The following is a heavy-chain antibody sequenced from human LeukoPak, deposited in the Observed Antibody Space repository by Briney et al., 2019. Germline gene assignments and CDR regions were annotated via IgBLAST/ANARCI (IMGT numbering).Heavy chain of an antibody. CDR2: MNPNSGNT. V-gene: IGHV1-8*03. Sequence: ASVKVSCKASGYTFTSYDINWVRQATGQGLEWMGWMNPNSGNTGYAQKFQGRVTITRNTSISTAYMELSSLRSEDTAVYYCARVLSGGTYSNYYYGSPVHDAFDIWGQGTMVTVSS. J-gene: IGHJ3*02. CDR1: GYTFTSYD. D-gene: IGHD3-10*01. CDR3: ARVLSGGTYSNYYYGSPVHDAFDI.